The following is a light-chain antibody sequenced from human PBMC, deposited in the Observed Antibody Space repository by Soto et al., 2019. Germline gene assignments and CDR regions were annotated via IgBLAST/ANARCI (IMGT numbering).Light chain of an antibody. V-gene: IGLV1-40*01. CDR2: GNS. CDR3: QSYDSSLSGSKV. CDR1: SSNIGAGYD. J-gene: IGLJ1*01. Sequence: QSVLTQPPSVSGAPGQRVTISCTGSSSNIGAGYDVHWYQQLPETAPKLLTYGNSNRPSGVPDRFSGSKSGTSASLAITGLQAEDEADYYCQSYDSSLSGSKVFGTGTQLTVL.